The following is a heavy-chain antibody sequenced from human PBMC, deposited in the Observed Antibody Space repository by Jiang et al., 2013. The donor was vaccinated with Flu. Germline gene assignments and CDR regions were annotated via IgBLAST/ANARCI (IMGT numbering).Heavy chain of an antibody. CDR2: IYYSGST. D-gene: IGHD6-13*01. Sequence: LLKPSETLSLTCTVSGGSISSYYWSWIRQPPGKGLEWIGYIYYSGSTNYNPSLKSRVTISVDTSKNQFSLKLSSVTAADTAVYYCARGKQLVPYWGQGTLVTVSS. J-gene: IGHJ4*02. CDR1: GGSISSYY. CDR3: ARGKQLVPY. V-gene: IGHV4-59*01.